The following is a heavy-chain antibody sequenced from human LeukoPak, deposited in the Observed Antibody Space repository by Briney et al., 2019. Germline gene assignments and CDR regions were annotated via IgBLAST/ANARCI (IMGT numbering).Heavy chain of an antibody. J-gene: IGHJ4*02. V-gene: IGHV3-30*02. CDR2: IRYDGSTK. D-gene: IGHD4/OR15-4a*01. CDR1: GFTFSSYG. Sequence: GGSLRLSCAASGFTFSSYGMHWVRQAPGKGLEWVAFIRYDGSTKYYADSVKGRFTISRDNSKNTLYLQMNSLRAEDTAVYYCAKVTPLTFYFDYWGQGTLVTVSS. CDR3: AKVTPLTFYFDY.